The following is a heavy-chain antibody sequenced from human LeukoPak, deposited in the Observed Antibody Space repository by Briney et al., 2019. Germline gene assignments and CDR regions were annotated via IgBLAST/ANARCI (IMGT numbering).Heavy chain of an antibody. J-gene: IGHJ3*02. Sequence: GESLKISCKGSGYSFTSYWIGWVRRMPGKGLEWMGIIYPGDSDTRYSPSFQGQVTISADKSISTAYLQWSSLKASDTAMYYCARLPYYYDSSGFRGSDDAFDIWGQGTMVTVSS. V-gene: IGHV5-51*01. CDR3: ARLPYYYDSSGFRGSDDAFDI. CDR2: IYPGDSDT. CDR1: GYSFTSYW. D-gene: IGHD3-22*01.